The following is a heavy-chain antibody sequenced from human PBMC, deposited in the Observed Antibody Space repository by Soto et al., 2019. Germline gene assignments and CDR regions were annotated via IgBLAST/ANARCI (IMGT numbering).Heavy chain of an antibody. CDR3: ARDNIVGATSAFDY. CDR1: GYTFTSYG. Sequence: ASVKVSCKASGYTFTSYGISWVRRAPGQGLEWMGWISAYNGNTNYAQKLQGRVTMTTDTSTSTAYMELRSLRSDDTAVYYCARDNIVGATSAFDYWGQGTLVTVSS. V-gene: IGHV1-18*01. J-gene: IGHJ4*02. CDR2: ISAYNGNT. D-gene: IGHD1-26*01.